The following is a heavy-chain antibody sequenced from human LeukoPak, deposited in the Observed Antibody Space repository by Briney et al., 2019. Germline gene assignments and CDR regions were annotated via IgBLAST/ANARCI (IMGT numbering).Heavy chain of an antibody. J-gene: IGHJ6*03. CDR2: INTNTGNP. V-gene: IGHV7-4-1*02. Sequence: ASVKVSCKASGYTFTSYAMNWVRQAPGQGLEWMGWINTNTGNPTYAQGFTGRFVFSLDTSVSTAYLQISSLKAEDTAVYYCARDQVVRGARYYYMDVWGKGTTVTVSS. D-gene: IGHD3-10*01. CDR3: ARDQVVRGARYYYMDV. CDR1: GYTFTSYA.